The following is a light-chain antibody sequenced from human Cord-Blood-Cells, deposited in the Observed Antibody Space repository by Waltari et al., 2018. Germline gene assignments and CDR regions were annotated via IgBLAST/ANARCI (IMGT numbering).Light chain of an antibody. V-gene: IGLV1-40*01. J-gene: IGLJ2*01. CDR1: SPTIGAGYD. CDR2: GNS. Sequence: QSVLTQPPSVSGAPGQRVTTPFTCTSPTIGAGYDVHRSHQLPGTAPTPLIYGNSNRPSGVPDRFSGSKSGTSASLAITGLQAEDEADYYCQSYDSSLSGPVVFGGGTKLTVL. CDR3: QSYDSSLSGPVV.